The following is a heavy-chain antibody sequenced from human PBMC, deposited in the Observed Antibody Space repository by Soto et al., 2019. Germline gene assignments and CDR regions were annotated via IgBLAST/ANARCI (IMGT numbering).Heavy chain of an antibody. V-gene: IGHV1-69*02. J-gene: IGHJ4*02. Sequence: QVQLVQSGAELKKPGSSVKVSCKASGDTFSFYTINWVRQAPGLGLEWMGRVNPILSMSNYAQKFQGRVTMAADKSTSPAYMELRSLRSEATAFYYCATSYGSGYRAFDYWGQGALVTVSS. CDR1: GDTFSFYT. D-gene: IGHD3-10*01. CDR2: VNPILSMS. CDR3: ATSYGSGYRAFDY.